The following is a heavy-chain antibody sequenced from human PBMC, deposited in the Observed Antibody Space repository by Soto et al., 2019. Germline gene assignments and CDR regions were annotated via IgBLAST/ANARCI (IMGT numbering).Heavy chain of an antibody. J-gene: IGHJ6*02. CDR3: AKLWYGSGFYGMDV. V-gene: IGHV3-23*01. D-gene: IGHD6-19*01. CDR1: GFTFDDYA. CDR2: ISDSGASR. Sequence: GGSLRLSCAASGFTFDDYAMSWVRQAPGRGLEWVSAISDSGASRYYADSVKGRFTISSGNSKNTLYLQMNSLRAEDTAVYYCAKLWYGSGFYGMDVWGQGTTVTVSS.